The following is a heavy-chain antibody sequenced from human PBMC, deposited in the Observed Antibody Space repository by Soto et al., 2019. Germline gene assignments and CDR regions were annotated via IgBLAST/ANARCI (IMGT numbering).Heavy chain of an antibody. CDR1: GFPFSIHW. CDR3: AGGSY. CDR2: LNQNGREK. V-gene: IGHV3-7*01. J-gene: IGHJ4*02. Sequence: EMHLVESGGGLVQPGGSLRLSCAASGFPFSIHWMNWVRQAPGKGLEWVANLNQNGREKYYVDSVKGRFTISRDNAKNSLSLQMNCLRAEDTAVYYCAGGSYWGQGTLVSVSS.